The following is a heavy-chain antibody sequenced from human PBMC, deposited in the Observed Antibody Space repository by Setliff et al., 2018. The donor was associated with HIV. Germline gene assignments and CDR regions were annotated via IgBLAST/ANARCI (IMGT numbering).Heavy chain of an antibody. Sequence: ASVKVSCKASGYTFTSYYMHWVRQAPGQGLEWMGIINPSGGGTSYAQKVQGRVTMTTDTSTTTAYMELRSLRSDDTAEYYCARVFVLPDIVVVLDAFDIWGQGTMVTVSS. CDR3: ARVFVLPDIVVVLDAFDI. CDR2: INPSGGGT. D-gene: IGHD2-21*01. J-gene: IGHJ3*02. CDR1: GYTFTSYY. V-gene: IGHV1-46*01.